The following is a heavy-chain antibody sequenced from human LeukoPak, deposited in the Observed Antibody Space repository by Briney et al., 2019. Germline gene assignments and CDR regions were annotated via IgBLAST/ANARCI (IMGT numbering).Heavy chain of an antibody. D-gene: IGHD3-10*01. CDR3: ARRRSSTLIDY. CDR1: GYSFSSYW. Sequence: PGESLKISCKGSGYSFSSYWTAWVRQMPGKGPELMGIIYPGDSDTTYSPSFQGQVTISADKSISTAYLQWNSLKASDTAMYFCARRRSSTLIDYWGQGTLVTVSS. J-gene: IGHJ4*02. V-gene: IGHV5-51*01. CDR2: IYPGDSDT.